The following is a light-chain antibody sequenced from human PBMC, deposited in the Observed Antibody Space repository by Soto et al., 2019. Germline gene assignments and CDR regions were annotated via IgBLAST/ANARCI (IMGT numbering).Light chain of an antibody. CDR3: QQYENYWT. CDR1: QTISSW. J-gene: IGKJ1*01. V-gene: IGKV1-5*01. CDR2: DAS. Sequence: DIQMTQSPSTLSASVGDRVTITCRASQTISSWLAWYQQKPGKAPKLLIYDASNLESGVPSRFRGSGSGTEFTLTISILQAEDFAVYYCQQYENYWTFGQGTKVEIK.